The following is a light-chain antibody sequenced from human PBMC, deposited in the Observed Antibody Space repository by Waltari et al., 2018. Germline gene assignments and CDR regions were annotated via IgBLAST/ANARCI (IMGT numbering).Light chain of an antibody. V-gene: IGKV1-17*01. CDR3: LQHNSYPLT. Sequence: DIQMTQSPSSLSASVGDTVTITCRASQGIFNYLNWFQQKPGKAPKLLIYAATTLQSGVPSRFSGSGSGTEFTLTINSLQPEDFATYYCLQHNSYPLTFGGGTKVEIK. J-gene: IGKJ4*01. CDR1: QGIFNY. CDR2: AAT.